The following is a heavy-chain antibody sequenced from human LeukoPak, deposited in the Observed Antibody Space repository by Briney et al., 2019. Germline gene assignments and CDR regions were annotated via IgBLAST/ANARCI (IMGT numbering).Heavy chain of an antibody. V-gene: IGHV3-21*06. D-gene: IGHD4-17*01. CDR1: GFTFNTSS. CDR2: ISSRSSYT. Sequence: PGGSLRLSCAASGFTFNTSSMNWVRQTPGKGLEWVSSISSRSSYTYSADSVKGRFTISRDNSKNSLYLQMNSLRVEDTAVYYCARGYGADWYFDLWGRGTLVTVSS. CDR3: ARGYGADWYFDL. J-gene: IGHJ2*01.